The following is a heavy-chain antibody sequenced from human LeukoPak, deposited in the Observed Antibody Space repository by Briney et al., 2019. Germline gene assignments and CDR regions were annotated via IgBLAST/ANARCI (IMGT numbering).Heavy chain of an antibody. D-gene: IGHD5-24*01. CDR2: IYYSGSI. CDR3: ARDRSRDGYNSDWYFDL. CDR1: GGSISSYY. Sequence: PSETLSLTCTVSGGSISSYYWSWIRQPPGKGLEWIGYIYYSGSINYNPSLKSRVTISVDTSKNQFSLKLSSVTAADTAVYYCARDRSRDGYNSDWYFDLWGRGTLVTVSS. V-gene: IGHV4-59*12. J-gene: IGHJ2*01.